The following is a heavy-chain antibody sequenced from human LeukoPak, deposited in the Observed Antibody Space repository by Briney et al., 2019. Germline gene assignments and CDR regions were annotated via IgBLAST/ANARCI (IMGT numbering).Heavy chain of an antibody. CDR3: AKSRIAADGNAFDI. Sequence: GESLKISCQASGYSFTNYWIGWVRQMPGKGLEWMGIVYPGDSDTRYSPSFQGQVTISADKSISTAYLQWSSLKASDTAIYYCAKSRIAADGNAFDIWGQGTMVSVSS. J-gene: IGHJ3*02. V-gene: IGHV5-51*01. D-gene: IGHD6-13*01. CDR2: VYPGDSDT. CDR1: GYSFTNYW.